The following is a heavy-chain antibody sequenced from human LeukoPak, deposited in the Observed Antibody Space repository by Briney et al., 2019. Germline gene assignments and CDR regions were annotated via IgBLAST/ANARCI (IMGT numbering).Heavy chain of an antibody. CDR2: IWYDGSNK. CDR3: ARVRHCSGGSCYYFDY. V-gene: IGHV3-33*01. Sequence: PGRSLRLSCAASGLTFSSYGMHWVPQAPGKGLEWGAVIWYDGSNKYYADSVKGRFTISRDNSKNTLYLQMNSLRAEDTAVYYCARVRHCSGGSCYYFDYWGQGTLVTVSS. J-gene: IGHJ4*02. D-gene: IGHD2-15*01. CDR1: GLTFSSYG.